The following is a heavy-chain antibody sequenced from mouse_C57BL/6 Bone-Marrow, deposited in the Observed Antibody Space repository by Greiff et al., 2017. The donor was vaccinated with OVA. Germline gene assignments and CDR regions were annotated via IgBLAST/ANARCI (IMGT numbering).Heavy chain of an antibody. CDR1: GFTFNTYA. Sequence: EVQLVESGGGLVQPKGSLKLSCAASGFTFNTYAMNWVRQAPGKGLEWVARIRSKSNNYATYYADSVKDRFTISRDDSESMHYLQMNNLKTEDTAMYYCVRHGNYNYAMDYWGQGTSVTVSA. V-gene: IGHV10-1*01. CDR2: IRSKSNNYAT. CDR3: VRHGNYNYAMDY. J-gene: IGHJ4*01. D-gene: IGHD2-1*01.